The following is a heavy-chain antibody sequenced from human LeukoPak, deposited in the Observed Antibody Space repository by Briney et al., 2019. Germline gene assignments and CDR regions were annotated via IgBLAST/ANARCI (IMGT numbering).Heavy chain of an antibody. Sequence: GGSLRLSCAGSGFTFNSYAMHWVRQAPGKGLEWVAVMSYDGSHKYYADSVMGRFTISRDNSKNTVYLQMNGLRAEDTAVYYCARDGSFWRGYPYYFDYWGQGTLVTVSS. D-gene: IGHD3-3*01. CDR3: ARDGSFWRGYPYYFDY. CDR2: MSYDGSHK. V-gene: IGHV3-30-3*01. CDR1: GFTFNSYA. J-gene: IGHJ4*02.